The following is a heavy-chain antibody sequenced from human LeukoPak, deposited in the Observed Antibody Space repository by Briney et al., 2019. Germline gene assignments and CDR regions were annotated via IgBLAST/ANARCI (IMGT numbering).Heavy chain of an antibody. CDR3: ARSSGSNIGY. Sequence: SENLSLTCTVSGGSISSYYWSWIRQPPGKGLEWIGYIYTSGSTNYNPSLKSRVTISVDTSKNQFSLKLSSVTAADTAVYYCARSSGSNIGYWGQGTLVTVSS. CDR2: IYTSGST. V-gene: IGHV4-4*09. D-gene: IGHD3-22*01. J-gene: IGHJ4*02. CDR1: GGSISSYY.